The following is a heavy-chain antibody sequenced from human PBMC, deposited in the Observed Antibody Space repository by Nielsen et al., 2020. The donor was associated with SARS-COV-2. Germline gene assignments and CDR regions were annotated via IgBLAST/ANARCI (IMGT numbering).Heavy chain of an antibody. CDR2: IRSKAYGGTT. CDR3: TRDSSSWYPPYNWFDP. J-gene: IGHJ5*02. Sequence: LKISCTASGFTFGDYAMSWVRQAPGKGLEWVGFIRSKAYGGTTEYAASVKGRFTISRDDSKSIAYLQMNSLKTEDTAVYYCTRDSSSWYPPYNWFDPWGQGTLVTVSS. D-gene: IGHD6-13*01. CDR1: GFTFGDYA. V-gene: IGHV3-49*04.